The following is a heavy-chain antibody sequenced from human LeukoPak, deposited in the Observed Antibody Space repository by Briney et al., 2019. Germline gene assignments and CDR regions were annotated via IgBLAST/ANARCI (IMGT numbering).Heavy chain of an antibody. Sequence: GGSLRLSCAASGFTFSSYSMNWVRQAPGKGLVWVSSISSSSSYIYYADSVKGRFTISRDNAKNSLYLQMNSLRAEDTAVYYCARPVYSSGWYPLSVWGQGTMVTVSS. V-gene: IGHV3-21*04. CDR1: GFTFSSYS. CDR3: ARPVYSSGWYPLSV. D-gene: IGHD6-19*01. CDR2: ISSSSSYI. J-gene: IGHJ3*01.